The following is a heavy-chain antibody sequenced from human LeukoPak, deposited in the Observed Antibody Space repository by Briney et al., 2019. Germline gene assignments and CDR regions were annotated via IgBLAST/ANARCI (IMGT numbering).Heavy chain of an antibody. CDR1: GGSMRSYY. D-gene: IGHD6-19*01. J-gene: IGHJ4*02. Sequence: SETLSLTCTVSGGSMRSYYWSWIRQPPGKGLELIGYVYYSGTANYNPSLESRVTILVDTSKNQFSLNLSSVTAADTTVYYCARTKSGWYYSDYWGQGTLVSVSS. CDR3: ARTKSGWYYSDY. V-gene: IGHV4-59*08. CDR2: VYYSGTA.